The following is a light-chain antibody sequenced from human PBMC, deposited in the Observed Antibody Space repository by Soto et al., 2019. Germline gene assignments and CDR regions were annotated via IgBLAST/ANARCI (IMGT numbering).Light chain of an antibody. CDR1: QSISSW. V-gene: IGKV1-5*01. Sequence: DIQMTQSPSTLSASVGDRVTITCRASQSISSWLGWYQQKPGKAPKLLIYDPSTLQSGVPSRFSGSGSRTEFTLTISSLQPDDFAIYYCQQYDGYPLTFGGGTKVEIK. CDR3: QQYDGYPLT. J-gene: IGKJ4*01. CDR2: DPS.